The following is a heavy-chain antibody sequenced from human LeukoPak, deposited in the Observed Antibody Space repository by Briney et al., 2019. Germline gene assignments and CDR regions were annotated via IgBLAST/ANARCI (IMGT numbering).Heavy chain of an antibody. D-gene: IGHD6-25*01. V-gene: IGHV3-48*01. CDR1: GFTFSSYS. CDR3: ARFAAGGSYYYYMDV. J-gene: IGHJ6*03. Sequence: GGSLRLSCAASGFTFSSYSMNWVRQAPGKGLEWVSYIVSSGETIYYADSVKGRFTISRDNAKNSLYLQMNSLRADDTAVYYCARFAAGGSYYYYMDVWGKGTTVTVSS. CDR2: IVSSGETI.